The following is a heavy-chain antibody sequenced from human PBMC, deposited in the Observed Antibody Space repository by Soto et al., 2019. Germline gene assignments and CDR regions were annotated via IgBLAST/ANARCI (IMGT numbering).Heavy chain of an antibody. V-gene: IGHV3-23*01. CDR2: ISGSGGST. CDR3: AKVPDIVVVVAATYYFDY. CDR1: GFTFSSYA. Sequence: GGSLRLSCAASGFTFSSYAMSRVRQAPGKGLEWVSAISGSGGSTYYADSVKGRFTISRDNSKNTLYLQMNSLRAEDTAVYYCAKVPDIVVVVAATYYFDYWGQGTLVTVSS. D-gene: IGHD2-15*01. J-gene: IGHJ4*02.